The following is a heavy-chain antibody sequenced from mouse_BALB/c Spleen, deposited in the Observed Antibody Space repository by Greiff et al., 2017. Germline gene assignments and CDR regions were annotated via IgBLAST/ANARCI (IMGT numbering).Heavy chain of an antibody. CDR3: ARDRGSTLDY. CDR1: GFTFSSYA. D-gene: IGHD1-1*01. J-gene: IGHJ2*01. V-gene: IGHV5-6-5*01. Sequence: EVKLVESGGGLVKPGGSLKLSCAASGFTFSSYAMSWVRQTPEKRLEWVASISSGGSTYYPDSVKGRFTISRDNARNILYLQMSSLRSEDTAMYYCARDRGSTLDYWGQGTTLTVSS. CDR2: ISSGGST.